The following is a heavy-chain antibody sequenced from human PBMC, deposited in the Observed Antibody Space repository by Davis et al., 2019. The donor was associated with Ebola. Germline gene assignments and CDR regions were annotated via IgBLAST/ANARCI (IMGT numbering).Heavy chain of an antibody. CDR3: ARQTLLNWFDP. CDR2: IYYSGST. V-gene: IGHV4-61*08. CDR1: GGSISSGDYY. Sequence: SETLSLTCTVSGGSISSGDYYWSWIRQPPGKGLEWIGYIYYSGSTNYNPSLKSRVTISVDTSKNQFSLKLSSVTAADTAVYYCARQTLLNWFDPWGQGTLVTVSS. J-gene: IGHJ5*02. D-gene: IGHD2-15*01.